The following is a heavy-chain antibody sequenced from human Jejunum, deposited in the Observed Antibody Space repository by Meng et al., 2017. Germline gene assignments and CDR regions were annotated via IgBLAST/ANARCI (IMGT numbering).Heavy chain of an antibody. V-gene: IGHV4-4*02. CDR1: GDSISSTNW. D-gene: IGHD5-12*01. Sequence: QGHLRESAPGRVKPSGTLSLPCEVSGDSISSTNWWDWLRQPPGKGLEWIGEIYHSGRTNFNPSLESRVTISVDESKNQFSLTLNSVTAADTAVYYCARGVGDIRVGFDYWGQGILVTVS. CDR2: IYHSGRT. J-gene: IGHJ4*02. CDR3: ARGVGDIRVGFDY.